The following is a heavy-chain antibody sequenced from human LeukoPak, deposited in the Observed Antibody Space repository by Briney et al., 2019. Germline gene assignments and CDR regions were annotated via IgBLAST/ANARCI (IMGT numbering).Heavy chain of an antibody. Sequence: ASVRVSCKTSDYTFPTYGISWVRPPPGQGLEGMGWISDYDGNTNYAQKFQGRVTMTTDTSTSTAYMELRSLKSEDTAVYYCARGSSYSYGYYYYYYMDVWGKGTTVTVSS. CDR3: ARGSSYSYGYYYYYYMDV. CDR2: ISDYDGNT. V-gene: IGHV1-18*01. J-gene: IGHJ6*03. D-gene: IGHD5-18*01. CDR1: DYTFPTYG.